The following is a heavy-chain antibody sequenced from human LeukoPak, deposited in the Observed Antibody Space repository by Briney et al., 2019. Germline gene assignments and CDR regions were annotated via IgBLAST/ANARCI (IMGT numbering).Heavy chain of an antibody. V-gene: IGHV3-53*01. CDR3: VQLLDDNPIRWYFGL. CDR2: IYSGGST. Sequence: PGGSLRLSCAASGFTVSSNYMSWVRQAPGKGLEWVSVIYSGGSTYYADSVKGLFTISRDNSKNTLYLQMSSLRAEDTAVYYCVQLLDDNPIRWYFGLWGRGTLVTVSS. D-gene: IGHD1-14*01. J-gene: IGHJ2*01. CDR1: GFTVSSNY.